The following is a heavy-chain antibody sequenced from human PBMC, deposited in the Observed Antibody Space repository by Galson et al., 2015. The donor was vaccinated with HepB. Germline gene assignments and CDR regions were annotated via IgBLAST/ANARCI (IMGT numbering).Heavy chain of an antibody. CDR3: ARTPYYYDSMDAFDI. J-gene: IGHJ3*02. Sequence: SVKVSCKASGYTFTSYYMHWVRQAPGQGLEWMGWINPNSGGTNYAQKFQGRVTMTRDASISTAYMELSRLRSDDTAVYYCARTPYYYDSMDAFDIWGQGTMVTVSS. D-gene: IGHD3-22*01. V-gene: IGHV1-2*02. CDR1: GYTFTSYY. CDR2: INPNSGGT.